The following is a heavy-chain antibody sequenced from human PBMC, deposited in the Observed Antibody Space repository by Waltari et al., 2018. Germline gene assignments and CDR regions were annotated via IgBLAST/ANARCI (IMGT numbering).Heavy chain of an antibody. CDR1: GFTFSSYA. J-gene: IGHJ6*03. CDR3: AKGSWGYMDV. V-gene: IGHV3-23*03. D-gene: IGHD3-16*01. CDR2: IYSGGST. Sequence: EVQLLESGGGLVQPGGSLRLSCAASGFTFSSYALRWVRQAPGKGLEWVSVIYSGGSTYYADSVKGRFTISRDNSKNTLYLQMYSLRAEDTAVYYCAKGSWGYMDVWGKGTTVTVSS.